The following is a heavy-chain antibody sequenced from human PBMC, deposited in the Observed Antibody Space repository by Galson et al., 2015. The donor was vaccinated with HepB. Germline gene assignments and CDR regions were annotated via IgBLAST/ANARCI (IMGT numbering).Heavy chain of an antibody. CDR3: ARYSSTMAFDY. CDR1: GYTFTSYY. D-gene: IGHD2-2*01. Sequence: SVKVSCKASGYTFTSYYMFWVRQAHGQGLEWMGLINPSGDSATYSQKFQGTVTMTRDTSTSTVYMELSSLRSEDTAVYYCARYSSTMAFDYWGQGTLVTVSS. V-gene: IGHV1-46*01. J-gene: IGHJ4*02. CDR2: INPSGDSA.